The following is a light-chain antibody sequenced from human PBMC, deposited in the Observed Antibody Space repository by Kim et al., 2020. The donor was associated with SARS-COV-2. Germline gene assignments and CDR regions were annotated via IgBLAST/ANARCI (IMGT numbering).Light chain of an antibody. CDR2: GIN. V-gene: IGLV1-40*01. CDR3: QSYDTNLTGV. Sequence: ATTSSPGGTSDIVAGYDVLWCQQLPGAAPTLLMYGINCRPSGGPDRFSGAKSGTSASLAITGLQAEDEANYYCQSYDTNLTGVFGGGTQLTVL. CDR1: TSDIVAGYD. J-gene: IGLJ3*02.